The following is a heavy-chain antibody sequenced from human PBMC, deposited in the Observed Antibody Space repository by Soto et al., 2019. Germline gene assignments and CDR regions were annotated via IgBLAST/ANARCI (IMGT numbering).Heavy chain of an antibody. V-gene: IGHV3-74*01. Sequence: EVQLVESGGGLVQPGGYLRLSCAGSGVTFSNYWMHWVSHAPGKGLEWVSRIDHDGPTDYADSVRGRFTISRDNAENTLYMQMNRLRPEDTAVYYCVRDSHGDYWGQGTLVTVSS. CDR2: IDHDGPT. J-gene: IGHJ4*02. CDR3: VRDSHGDY. CDR1: GVTFSNYW.